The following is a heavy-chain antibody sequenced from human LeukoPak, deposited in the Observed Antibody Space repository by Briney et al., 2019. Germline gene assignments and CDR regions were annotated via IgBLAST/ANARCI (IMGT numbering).Heavy chain of an antibody. CDR2: ISSSSSYT. D-gene: IGHD1-26*01. J-gene: IGHJ4*02. V-gene: IGHV3-21*01. CDR1: GFSFSSYA. Sequence: GGSQRLSCAASGFSFSSYAMNWVRQAPGKGLEWVSSISSSSSYTYYADSMKGRFTISRDNTKNSLYLQMNSLRAEDTAVYYCARSVGGPDHFDYWGQGTLVTVSS. CDR3: ARSVGGPDHFDY.